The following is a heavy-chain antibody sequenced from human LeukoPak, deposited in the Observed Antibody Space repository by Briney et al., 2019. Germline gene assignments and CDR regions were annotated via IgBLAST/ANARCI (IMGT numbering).Heavy chain of an antibody. D-gene: IGHD1-1*01. CDR3: ASVHFTDYFYGMDV. V-gene: IGHV4-30-4*01. CDR1: GVSIFSGDYY. Sequence: SETLSLTCTVSGVSIFSGDYYWSWIRQPPGKGLEWIGNIYHSGSTYYNPSLKSRLTISVDTSKNQFSLNLSSVTATDTAVYYCASVHFTDYFYGMDVWGQGTTVTVSS. CDR2: IYHSGST. J-gene: IGHJ6*02.